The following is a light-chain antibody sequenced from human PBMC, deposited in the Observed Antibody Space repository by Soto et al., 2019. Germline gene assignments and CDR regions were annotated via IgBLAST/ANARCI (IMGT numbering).Light chain of an antibody. J-gene: IGLJ1*01. Sequence: QSVLTQPASVYGSPGQSITISCTGTSSDVGGYNYVSWYQQYPGKAPKLMIYEVSKRPSGVSNRFSGSKSGNTASLTISGLQAEDEADYYCSSYTTSSTYVFGTGNKVTVL. CDR1: SSDVGGYNY. CDR3: SSYTTSSTYV. CDR2: EVS. V-gene: IGLV2-14*01.